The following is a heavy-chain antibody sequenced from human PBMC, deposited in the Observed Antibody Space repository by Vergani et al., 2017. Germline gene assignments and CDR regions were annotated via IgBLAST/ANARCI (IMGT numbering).Heavy chain of an antibody. Sequence: QVQLVESGGGVVQRGKSLRLSCAASGFRFSSYGMNWVRQAPGKGLEWVAVIWYDGSNKYYVDSVKGRFTISRDNSQNTVNLQMNSLRVDDTAVYYCAKYLGGCNGIICSYHMGVWGKGTTVTV. CDR1: GFRFSSYG. CDR2: IWYDGSNK. D-gene: IGHD2/OR15-2a*01. CDR3: AKYLGGCNGIICSYHMGV. V-gene: IGHV3-33*06. J-gene: IGHJ6*03.